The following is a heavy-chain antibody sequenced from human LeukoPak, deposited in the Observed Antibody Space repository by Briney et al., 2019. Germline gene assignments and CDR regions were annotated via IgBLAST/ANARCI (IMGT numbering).Heavy chain of an antibody. CDR1: GFTFNTYA. J-gene: IGHJ3*02. CDR2: ISGSDDGI. V-gene: IGHV3-23*01. Sequence: PGGSLRLSCAASGFTFNTYAMTWVRQAPGKGLEWVSAISGSDDGIYYADSVKGRFTISRDNSKNTLYLQMNSLRAEDTAVYYCAKWSPLLDSTSCLGGGCNAFDIWGQGTMLTVSS. D-gene: IGHD2-2*01. CDR3: AKWSPLLDSTSCLGGGCNAFDI.